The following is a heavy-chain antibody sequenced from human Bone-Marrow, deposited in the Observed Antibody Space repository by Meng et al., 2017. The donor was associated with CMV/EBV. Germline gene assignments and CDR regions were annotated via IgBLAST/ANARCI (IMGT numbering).Heavy chain of an antibody. CDR1: GDSVSSGSAS. Sequence: SCATSGDSVSSGSASWNWIRQSASRGLEWLGRTYYRSKWINDYAVSVKSRITISSDTSKNHFTLHLSSVTPEDTAMYYCARNRESSWLDPWGQGTLVTVSS. CDR3: ARNRESSWLDP. D-gene: IGHD1-14*01. CDR2: TYYRSKWIN. V-gene: IGHV6-1*01. J-gene: IGHJ5*02.